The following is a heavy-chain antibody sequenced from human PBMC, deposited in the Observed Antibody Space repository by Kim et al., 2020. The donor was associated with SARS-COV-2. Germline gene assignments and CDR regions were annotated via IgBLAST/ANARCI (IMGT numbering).Heavy chain of an antibody. J-gene: IGHJ5*02. CDR1: GGPISSRSHY. D-gene: IGHD5-18*01. CDR3: ARRGYTYGTGWFDP. Sequence: SETLSLTCTVSGGPISSRSHYWDWVRQSPGQGLEWLGTTYYTGSTVDNPSLTSRVTTSIDTSKNQFSLELRSVTAADTATYFCARRGYTYGTGWFDPWG. CDR2: TYYTGST. V-gene: IGHV4-39*01.